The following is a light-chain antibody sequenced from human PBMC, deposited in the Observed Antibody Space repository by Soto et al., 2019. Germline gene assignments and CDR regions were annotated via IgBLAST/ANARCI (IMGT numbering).Light chain of an antibody. Sequence: EIVLTQSPGTLSLSPGERATLSCRTSQSITNNYLAWYQQKPGQPPRLLIYTASNRATGTPDRFSGSGSGTDFTLTISRVEPEDFAVYYCQQHGSSLPRYTFGQGPSWTSN. J-gene: IGKJ2*01. CDR2: TAS. V-gene: IGKV3-20*01. CDR3: QQHGSSLPRYT. CDR1: QSITNNY.